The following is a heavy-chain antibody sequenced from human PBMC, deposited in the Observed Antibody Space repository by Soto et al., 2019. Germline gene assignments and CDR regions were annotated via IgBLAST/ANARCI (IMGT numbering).Heavy chain of an antibody. CDR2: TYYRSKWYN. D-gene: IGHD6-19*01. Sequence: SQTLSLTCAISGDSVSNNSTAWNWIRQSPSRGLEWLGRTYYRSKWYNDFALSVRSRITINPDTSKNQFSLQLNSATPEDTALYYCARDVGLPVAGLFPMDDAFDIGDQGTMVTVSS. V-gene: IGHV6-1*01. J-gene: IGHJ3*02. CDR1: GDSVSNNSTA. CDR3: ARDVGLPVAGLFPMDDAFDI.